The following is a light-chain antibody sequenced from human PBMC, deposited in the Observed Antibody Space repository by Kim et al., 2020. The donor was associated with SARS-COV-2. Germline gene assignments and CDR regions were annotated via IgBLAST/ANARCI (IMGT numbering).Light chain of an antibody. V-gene: IGLV3-19*01. CDR2: GKN. CDR1: SLRSYY. Sequence: SSELTQDSAVSVALGQTVRITCQGDSLRSYYASWYQQKPGQAPVLVIYGKNNRPSGIPDRFSGSSSGNTASLTITGAQAEDEADYYCNSRDSSANHLVFGGGTQLTVL. CDR3: NSRDSSANHLV. J-gene: IGLJ2*01.